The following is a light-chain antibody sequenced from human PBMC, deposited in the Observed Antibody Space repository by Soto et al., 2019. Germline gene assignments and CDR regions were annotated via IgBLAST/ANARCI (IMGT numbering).Light chain of an antibody. CDR2: DVS. V-gene: IGLV2-11*01. CDR1: NSDVGAYNY. Sequence: QSALTQPRSVSGSPGQAVTFSCTGTNSDVGAYNYVSWYRKHPGKAPKVIIYDVSKRPSGVPDRFSGSKSGNTASLTISGLQAEDEADYFCSSFAGSYTHVFGTGTKLTVL. CDR3: SSFAGSYTHV. J-gene: IGLJ1*01.